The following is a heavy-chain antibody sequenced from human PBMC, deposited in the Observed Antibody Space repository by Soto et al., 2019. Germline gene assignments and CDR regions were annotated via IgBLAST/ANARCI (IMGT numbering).Heavy chain of an antibody. CDR1: GLSFSSQA. D-gene: IGHD6-13*01. J-gene: IGHJ4*02. CDR2: ISSGSVGST. V-gene: IGHV3-23*01. Sequence: EVQLLESGGGLVQPGGSLRLSCAVSGLSFSSQAMSWVRQAPGKGLEWVSSISSGSVGSTNYAGSVKGRFTISRDNSKTTLYLQMDSLRAEDTAVYYCAKHLEQNFDYWGQGSLVTVSS. CDR3: AKHLEQNFDY.